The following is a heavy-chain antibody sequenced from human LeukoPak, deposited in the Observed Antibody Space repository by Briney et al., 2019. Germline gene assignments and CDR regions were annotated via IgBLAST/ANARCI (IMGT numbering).Heavy chain of an antibody. J-gene: IGHJ2*01. Sequence: GGSLRLSCAASGFTFSSYAMSWVRQAPGKGLEWVSAIRGSGGSTYYADSVKGRFTISRDNSKNTLYLQMNSLRAEDTAVYYCAKIPSSFWSGYSSGWYFDLWGRGTLVTVSS. CDR3: AKIPSSFWSGYSSGWYFDL. CDR1: GFTFSSYA. V-gene: IGHV3-23*01. D-gene: IGHD3-3*01. CDR2: IRGSGGST.